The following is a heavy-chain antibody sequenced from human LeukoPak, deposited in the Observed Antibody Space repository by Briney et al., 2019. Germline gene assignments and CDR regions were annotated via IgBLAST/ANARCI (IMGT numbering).Heavy chain of an antibody. CDR3: AHHYDFWSGYIDY. CDR1: GGSISSYY. V-gene: IGHV4-59*01. D-gene: IGHD3-3*01. Sequence: PSETLSLTCTVSGGSISSYYWSWIRQPPGKGLEWIRNIYYSGSTNYNPSLKSRVTISVDTSKNQFSLKLSSVTAADTAVYYCAHHYDFWSGYIDYWGQGTLATVSS. CDR2: IYYSGST. J-gene: IGHJ4*02.